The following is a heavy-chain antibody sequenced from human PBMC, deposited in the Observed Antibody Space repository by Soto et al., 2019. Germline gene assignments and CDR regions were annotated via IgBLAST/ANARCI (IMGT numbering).Heavy chain of an antibody. CDR1: GFTLSSYW. J-gene: IGHJ4*02. Sequence: EVQLVESGGGLVEPGGSLRLSCASSGFTLSSYWMHWVRQVPGKGLMWVSRINVDGSRRNYADYVKGRFTISRDNAKNTLYVQMNSLRGEDTYVYYCGRDLRNYDRYYLAYWGQGTLVTVSS. CDR3: GRDLRNYDRYYLAY. CDR2: INVDGSRR. D-gene: IGHD1-7*01. V-gene: IGHV3-74*01.